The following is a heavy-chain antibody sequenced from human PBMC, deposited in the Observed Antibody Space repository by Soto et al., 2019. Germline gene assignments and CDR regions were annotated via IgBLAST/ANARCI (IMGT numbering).Heavy chain of an antibody. CDR1: GYTFTSYA. Sequence: ASVKVSCKASGYTFTSYAMHWVRQAPGQRLEWMGWINAGNGNTKYSQKFQGRVTITRDTSASTAYMELSSLRSEDTAVYYCAGDQVRADVVVVPNYYYYGMDVWGQGTTVTVSS. CDR3: AGDQVRADVVVVPNYYYYGMDV. D-gene: IGHD2-15*01. V-gene: IGHV1-3*01. J-gene: IGHJ6*02. CDR2: INAGNGNT.